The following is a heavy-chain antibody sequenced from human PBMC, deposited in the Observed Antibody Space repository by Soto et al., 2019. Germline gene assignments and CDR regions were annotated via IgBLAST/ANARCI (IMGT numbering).Heavy chain of an antibody. D-gene: IGHD4-4*01. CDR3: AREFTVTTPGGYYYYGMDV. J-gene: IGHJ6*02. CDR2: IYYSGST. Sequence: ASETLSLTCAVAGGSISSSNWWSWVRQPPGKGLEWIGEIYYSGSTNYNPSLKSRVTISVDTSKNQFSLKLSSVTAADTAVYYCAREFTVTTPGGYYYYGMDVWGQGTTVTVSS. V-gene: IGHV4-4*02. CDR1: GGSISSSNW.